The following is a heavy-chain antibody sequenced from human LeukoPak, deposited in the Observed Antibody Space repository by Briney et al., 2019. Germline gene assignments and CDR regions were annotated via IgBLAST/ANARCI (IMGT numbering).Heavy chain of an antibody. D-gene: IGHD2-2*01. Sequence: SETLSLTCTVSGGSISTYYWSWIRQPPGKGLEWIGYIYYTGSTNYNPSLKSRVTISVDTSKNQVSLKLSSVTAADTALYYCAGASYQRGYYFDYWGQGTLVTVSS. CDR3: AGASYQRGYYFDY. J-gene: IGHJ4*02. CDR1: GGSISTYY. CDR2: IYYTGST. V-gene: IGHV4-59*12.